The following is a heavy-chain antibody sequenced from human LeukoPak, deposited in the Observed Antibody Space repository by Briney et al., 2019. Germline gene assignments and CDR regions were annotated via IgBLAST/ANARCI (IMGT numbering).Heavy chain of an antibody. CDR3: AKDRVGTTKATSFDS. Sequence: GGFLRLSCAASGSTFGLYSMNWVRQAPGKGLEWVAYITSGSTTISYADSVKGRFTISRDNAKNSLYLQMNSLRAEDTAVFYCAKDRVGTTKATSFDSWGQGTLVTVTS. CDR2: ITSGSTTI. CDR1: GSTFGLYS. J-gene: IGHJ4*02. D-gene: IGHD1-26*01. V-gene: IGHV3-48*04.